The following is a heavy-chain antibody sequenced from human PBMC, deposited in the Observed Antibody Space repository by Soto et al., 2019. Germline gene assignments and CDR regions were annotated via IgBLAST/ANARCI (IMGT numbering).Heavy chain of an antibody. CDR3: AKGLADTAMAPYYYYGMDV. CDR2: ISGIGGSA. J-gene: IGHJ6*02. V-gene: IGHV3-23*01. D-gene: IGHD5-18*01. Sequence: GGSLRLSCAASGFTFSSYAMSWVRQAPGKGLKWVLAISGIGGSAYYADSVKGRFTISRDNSKNTLYLQMNSLRSEDTAVYYCAKGLADTAMAPYYYYGMDVWGQGTTVTVSS. CDR1: GFTFSSYA.